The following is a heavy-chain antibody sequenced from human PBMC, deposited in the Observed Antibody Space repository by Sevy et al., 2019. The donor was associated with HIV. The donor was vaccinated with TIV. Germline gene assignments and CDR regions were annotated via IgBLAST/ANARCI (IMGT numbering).Heavy chain of an antibody. D-gene: IGHD3-10*01. J-gene: IGHJ4*02. Sequence: GGSLRLSCAASGFTFSNAWMSWVRQAPGKGLEWVGRIKSKTDGGTTDYAAPVKGRFTSSRDDSKNTLYLQMNSLKTEDTAVYYCTIYGSGATFHYWGQGPLVTVSS. CDR2: IKSKTDGGTT. V-gene: IGHV3-15*01. CDR1: GFTFSNAW. CDR3: TIYGSGATFHY.